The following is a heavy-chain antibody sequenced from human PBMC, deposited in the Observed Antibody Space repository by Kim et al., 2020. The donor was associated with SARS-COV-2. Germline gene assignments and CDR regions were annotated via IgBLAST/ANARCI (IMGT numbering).Heavy chain of an antibody. Sequence: GESLKISCKGSGYSFTSHWIGWVRQMPGKGLEWMGIINPGDSDTKYSPSFQGQVTISADKSISTAYLQGGSLKASDTAMYYCERLDCSVGNCYPPVEFDYWGQGTLVTVSS. CDR3: ERLDCSVGNCYPPVEFDY. V-gene: IGHV5-51*01. CDR2: INPGDSDT. J-gene: IGHJ4*02. CDR1: GYSFTSHW. D-gene: IGHD2-15*01.